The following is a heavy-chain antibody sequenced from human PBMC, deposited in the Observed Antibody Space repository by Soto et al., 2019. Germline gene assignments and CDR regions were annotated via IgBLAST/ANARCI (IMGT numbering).Heavy chain of an antibody. Sequence: PGESLKISCMGSGYKVSTWHNFTSYWIAWVRQMPGEGLEWMGTIYPGDSDTRYSPSFQGHVTISADKSISTAYLQWSSLKASDTAMYYCATGGYYDILTGNAFDIWGQGTMVTVSS. D-gene: IGHD3-9*01. CDR3: ATGGYYDILTGNAFDI. CDR2: IYPGDSDT. CDR1: GYKVSTWHNFTSYW. V-gene: IGHV5-51*01. J-gene: IGHJ3*02.